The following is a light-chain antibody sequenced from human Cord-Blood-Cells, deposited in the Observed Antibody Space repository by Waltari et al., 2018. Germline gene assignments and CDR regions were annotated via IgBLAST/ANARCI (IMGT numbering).Light chain of an antibody. CDR2: GAS. CDR3: QQYGSVPGT. Sequence: EIVLTQSPGTLSLSPGERATLSCRASQSVSSSYLACYQQKPAQAPRLLIYGASSRATGIPARFSGSGAGTDFYLTISRLEPEDFAVYYCQQYGSVPGTFGQGTKVEIK. J-gene: IGKJ1*01. V-gene: IGKV3-20*01. CDR1: QSVSSSY.